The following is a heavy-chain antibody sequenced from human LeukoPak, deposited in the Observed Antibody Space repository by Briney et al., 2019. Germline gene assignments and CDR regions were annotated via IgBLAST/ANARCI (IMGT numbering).Heavy chain of an antibody. CDR2: IYYSGST. CDR3: AEFSGSYLFIDY. CDR1: GGSISSSSHY. D-gene: IGHD1-26*01. J-gene: IGHJ4*02. Sequence: SETLSLTCTVSGGSISSSSHYWGWIRQPPGKGLEWIGSIYYSGSTYYNPSLKSRVTISVDTSKNQFSLKLSSVTAADTAVYYCAEFSGSYLFIDYWGQGTLVTVSS. V-gene: IGHV4-39*01.